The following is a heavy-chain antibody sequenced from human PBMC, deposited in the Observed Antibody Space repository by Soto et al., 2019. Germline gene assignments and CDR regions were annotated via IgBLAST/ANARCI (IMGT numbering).Heavy chain of an antibody. CDR3: AKELGYDGSGIEI. J-gene: IGHJ4*02. Sequence: EVQLLESGGGLLQPGGSLRLSCAVSGFTFSNYGMSWVRQAPGKGLEWVSATSGSGDTTYYADSVKGRFTISRDNSNNTLSVQLNSLRADDTAVYYCAKELGYDGSGIEIWGQGTLVTVSP. V-gene: IGHV3-23*01. CDR2: TSGSGDTT. CDR1: GFTFSNYG. D-gene: IGHD3-10*01.